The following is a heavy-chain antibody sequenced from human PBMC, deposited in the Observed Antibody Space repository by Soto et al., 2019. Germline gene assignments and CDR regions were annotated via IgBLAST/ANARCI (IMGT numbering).Heavy chain of an antibody. CDR1: GGTFSSYA. V-gene: IGHV1-69*13. D-gene: IGHD3-10*01. Sequence: ASVKVSCKASGGTFSSYAISWVRQAPGQGLEWMGGIIPIFGTANYAQKFQGRVTITADESTSTAYMELSSLRSEDTAVYYCARARFESVRWFDPWGQGTLINVSS. CDR3: ARARFESVRWFDP. J-gene: IGHJ5*02. CDR2: IIPIFGTA.